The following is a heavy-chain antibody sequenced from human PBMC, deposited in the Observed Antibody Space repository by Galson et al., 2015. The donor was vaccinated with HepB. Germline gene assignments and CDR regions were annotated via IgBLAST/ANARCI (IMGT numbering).Heavy chain of an antibody. D-gene: IGHD1-26*01. J-gene: IGHJ6*02. CDR1: GFTFNMYW. V-gene: IGHV3-74*01. Sequence: SLRLSCAASGFTFNMYWMHWVRQAPGKGLVWVSGIDRDGRETNYADSVKGRFTISRDNAKNTLYLQMTSLRVEDTAVYYCARGAVGGQAAANYYGMDLWGQGTTGTVSS. CDR3: ARGAVGGQAAANYYGMDL. CDR2: IDRDGRET.